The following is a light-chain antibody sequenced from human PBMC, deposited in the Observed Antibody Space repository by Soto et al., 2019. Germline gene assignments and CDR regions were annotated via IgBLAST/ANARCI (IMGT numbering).Light chain of an antibody. J-gene: IGKJ1*01. V-gene: IGKV1-5*03. Sequence: DIQVTQSPSALSASVGDRVTITCRASQSVDNWLAWYQRRPGKAPKLLIYMASTLEVGVPSRFSGSAYGTEFTLTISSLQPDDSATYYCQQYKTYSPTFGQGTKVEI. CDR1: QSVDNW. CDR3: QQYKTYSPT. CDR2: MAS.